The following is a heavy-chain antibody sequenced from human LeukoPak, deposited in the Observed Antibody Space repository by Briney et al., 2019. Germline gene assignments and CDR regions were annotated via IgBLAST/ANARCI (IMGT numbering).Heavy chain of an antibody. J-gene: IGHJ4*02. CDR3: ARERAPRGYFDY. Sequence: PGGSLRLSCGASGFTFDDYWMSWVRQAPGKGLEWVANIKQDGSEKYYVDSVKGRFTISRDNAKNSLYLQMNSLRAEDTAVYYCARERAPRGYFDYWGQGTLVTVSS. CDR2: IKQDGSEK. CDR1: GFTFDDYW. V-gene: IGHV3-7*01.